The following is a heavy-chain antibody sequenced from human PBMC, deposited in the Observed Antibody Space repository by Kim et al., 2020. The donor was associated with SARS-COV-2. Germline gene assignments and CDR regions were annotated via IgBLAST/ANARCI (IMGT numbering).Heavy chain of an antibody. J-gene: IGHJ3*01. CDR3: VRTLNSGTYFDAFHV. Sequence: GGSLRLSCAASGFTFSCYAMHWVRQGPGKGLEWVAIIYHDGTNRNYADSVKGRFTISRDNSKNTLFLQMNSLSAEDTAVYYCVRTLNSGTYFDAFHVWGQGTMVTVSS. D-gene: IGHD1-26*01. CDR2: IYHDGTNR. V-gene: IGHV3-30*04. CDR1: GFTFSCYA.